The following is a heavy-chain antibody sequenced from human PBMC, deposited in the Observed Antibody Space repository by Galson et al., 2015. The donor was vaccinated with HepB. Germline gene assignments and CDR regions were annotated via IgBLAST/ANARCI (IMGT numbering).Heavy chain of an antibody. D-gene: IGHD3-10*01. CDR1: GFSFSDYW. V-gene: IGHV3-7*03. Sequence: SLRLSCAASGFSFSDYWKSWIRQAPGKRPEWVANIRYDEYEYYYADFVKGRFTTSRDNARNSVFLQMSSLRRDDTAVYYCVRDRTYKGGNFFDFWGQGALVTVSS. CDR3: VRDRTYKGGNFFDF. CDR2: IRYDEYEY. J-gene: IGHJ4*02.